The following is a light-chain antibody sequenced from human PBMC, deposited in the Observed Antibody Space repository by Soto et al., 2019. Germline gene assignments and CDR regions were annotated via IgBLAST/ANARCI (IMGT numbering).Light chain of an antibody. V-gene: IGLV2-14*03. CDR3: NSYIITGTYV. J-gene: IGLJ1*01. CDR1: SSDIGSYNY. Sequence: QSALTQPASVSGSPGQSITISCTGTSSDIGSYNYVSWYQQHPGKAPKLIIYDVSNRPSGVSDRFSGSKSGNTASLTISGLQAEDEADYYWNSYIITGTYVVGTGTQLTVL. CDR2: DVS.